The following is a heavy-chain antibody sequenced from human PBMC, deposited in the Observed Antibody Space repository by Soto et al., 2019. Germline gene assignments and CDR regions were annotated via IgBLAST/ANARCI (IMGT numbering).Heavy chain of an antibody. J-gene: IGHJ4*02. CDR2: ISTYNSDT. CDR1: GYAFTSYG. CDR3: VRDERDSCRGDNCFYFDY. D-gene: IGHD2-21*02. Sequence: QVHLVQSGAEVKKPGASVTVSWKAYGYAFTSYGKSWVRQAPGQGLEWMGWISTYNSDTNSAPRLQGRITMTTDSSTSTAYMELRSLTSDDTAVYYCVRDERDSCRGDNCFYFDYWGQGTLVSVSS. V-gene: IGHV1-18*04.